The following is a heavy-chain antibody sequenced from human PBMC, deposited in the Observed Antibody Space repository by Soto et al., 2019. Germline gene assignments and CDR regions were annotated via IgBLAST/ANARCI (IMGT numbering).Heavy chain of an antibody. V-gene: IGHV1-18*01. CDR1: GYTFTSYG. CDR2: ISAYNGNT. Sequence: QVQLVQSGAEVKKPGASVKVSCKASGYTFTSYGISWVRQAPGQGLEWMGWISAYNGNTNYAQKLQGRVTMTTDTSTSTAYMELRSLRSDDTAVYYCARDRRRYCSGGSCYPPFYYWGQGTLVTVSS. D-gene: IGHD2-15*01. J-gene: IGHJ4*02. CDR3: ARDRRRYCSGGSCYPPFYY.